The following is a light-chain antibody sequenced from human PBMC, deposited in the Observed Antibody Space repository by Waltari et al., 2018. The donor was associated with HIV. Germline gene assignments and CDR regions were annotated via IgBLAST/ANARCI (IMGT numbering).Light chain of an antibody. J-gene: IGKJ1*01. V-gene: IGKV4-1*01. CDR1: QSVLYSSNNKNY. CDR3: QQYYSTPLT. Sequence: DIVMTQSPDSLVVSLGERATLNCKSSQSVLYSSNNKNYVAWYQQKLGQPPKLLIYWASTRESGVPDRFSGSGSGTDFTLTISSLQAEDVAVYYCQQYYSTPLTFGQGTKVEIK. CDR2: WAS.